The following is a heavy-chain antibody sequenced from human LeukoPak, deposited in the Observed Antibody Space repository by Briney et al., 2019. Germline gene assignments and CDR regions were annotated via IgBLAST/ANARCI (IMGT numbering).Heavy chain of an antibody. V-gene: IGHV4-59*08. CDR1: GGSISSYY. D-gene: IGHD6-19*01. CDR2: IYYSGST. Sequence: PSETLSLTCTVSGGSISSYYWSWIRQPQGKGLEWIGYIYYSGSTNYNPSLKSRVTISVDTSKNQFSLKLSSVTAADTAVYYCARHGSNIAVAGKSLDYWGQGTLVTVSS. CDR3: ARHGSNIAVAGKSLDY. J-gene: IGHJ4*02.